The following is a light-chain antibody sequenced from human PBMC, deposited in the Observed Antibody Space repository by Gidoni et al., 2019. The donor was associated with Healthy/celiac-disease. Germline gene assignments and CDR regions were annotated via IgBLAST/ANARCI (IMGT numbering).Light chain of an antibody. J-gene: IGLJ2*01. CDR2: STN. Sequence: LVSQERSFWVSPGGTVTLTCGLSSGSVSTSYYPSWYQQTPGQAPRTLIYSTNTRASGVPDRFAGSILGNKAALTITGAQADDESDYYCVQYMGRGRVFGGGTKLTVL. V-gene: IGLV8-61*01. CDR3: VQYMGRGRV. CDR1: SGSVSTSYY.